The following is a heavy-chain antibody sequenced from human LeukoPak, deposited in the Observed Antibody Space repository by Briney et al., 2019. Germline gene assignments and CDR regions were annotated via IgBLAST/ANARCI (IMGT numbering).Heavy chain of an antibody. V-gene: IGHV3-23*01. Sequence: GGSLRLSCIGTGFTFSSDAMGWVRQAPGKGLEWVSTISGSGGSTYYADSVKGRFTISRDNSKNTLYLQMNSLRAEDTAVYYCAGEGSEVVPAAIRWFDPWGQGTLVTVSS. CDR3: AGEGSEVVPAAIRWFDP. CDR1: GFTFSSDA. D-gene: IGHD2-2*02. CDR2: ISGSGGST. J-gene: IGHJ5*02.